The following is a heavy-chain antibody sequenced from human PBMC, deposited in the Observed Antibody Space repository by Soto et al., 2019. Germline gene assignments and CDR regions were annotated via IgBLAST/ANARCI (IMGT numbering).Heavy chain of an antibody. D-gene: IGHD6-19*01. Sequence: PGGSLRLSCTASGFTFSTYWMHWVRKTPGKGLLWVSRINADGSNTDYADSVKGRFTISRDNSKNTLYLQMNSLRAEDTALFFCAKGIIAVAGISHWFDPWGQGTLVTVSS. CDR1: GFTFSTYW. J-gene: IGHJ5*02. CDR3: AKGIIAVAGISHWFDP. V-gene: IGHV3-74*01. CDR2: INADGSNT.